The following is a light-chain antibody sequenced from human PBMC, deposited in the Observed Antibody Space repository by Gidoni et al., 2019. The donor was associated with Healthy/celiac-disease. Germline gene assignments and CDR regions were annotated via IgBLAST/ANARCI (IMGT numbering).Light chain of an antibody. CDR1: QSVSRSY. CDR3: QQYGSSPLT. V-gene: IGKV3-20*01. Sequence: EIVLTQSPGTLSLSPGESATLSCRASQSVSRSYLAWYQQKPGQAPRLLIYGASSRATGIPDRFSGSGSGSDFTLTISRLEPEDFAVYYWQQYGSSPLTFGGGTKVEIK. CDR2: GAS. J-gene: IGKJ4*01.